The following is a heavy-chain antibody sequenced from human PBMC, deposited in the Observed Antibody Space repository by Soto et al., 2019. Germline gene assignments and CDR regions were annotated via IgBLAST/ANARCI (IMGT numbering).Heavy chain of an antibody. J-gene: IGHJ6*04. Sequence: GGCLRRSCVATGLTLTRYPINWVRQALAKGLEWVSGIRCVSPYTFYAGSGNGRLTISRGNAKNSRYRQMNSLGVEDTAMYYVARYRGYDAHDSYYNAMEVWGTGTTVTVCS. CDR1: GLTLTRYP. CDR2: IRCVSPYT. CDR3: ARYRGYDAHDSYYNAMEV. V-gene: IGHV3-21*01. D-gene: IGHD2-15*01.